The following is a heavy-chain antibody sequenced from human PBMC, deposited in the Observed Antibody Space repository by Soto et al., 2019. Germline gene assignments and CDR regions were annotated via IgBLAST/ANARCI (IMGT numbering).Heavy chain of an antibody. CDR3: AKDGPTVTTQDYYYGMDV. D-gene: IGHD4-4*01. Sequence: GGSLRLSCAASGFTFSSYGMRWVRQAPGKGLEWVAVISYDGSNKYYADSVKGRFTISRDNSKNTLYLQMNSLRAEDTAVYYCAKDGPTVTTQDYYYGMDVWGQGTTVTVSS. J-gene: IGHJ6*02. CDR1: GFTFSSYG. V-gene: IGHV3-30*18. CDR2: ISYDGSNK.